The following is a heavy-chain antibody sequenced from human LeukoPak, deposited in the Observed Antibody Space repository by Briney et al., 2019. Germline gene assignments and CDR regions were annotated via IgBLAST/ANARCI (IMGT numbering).Heavy chain of an antibody. CDR1: GGSISSYY. D-gene: IGHD3-22*01. V-gene: IGHV4-59*08. Sequence: SETLSLTCTVSGGSISSYYWSWIRQPPGKGLGWIGYIYYSGSTNYNPSLKSRVTLSVDTSKNQFSLKLSSVTAADTAVYYCARRASYDSSGYFDYWGQGTLVTVSS. CDR3: ARRASYDSSGYFDY. CDR2: IYYSGST. J-gene: IGHJ4*02.